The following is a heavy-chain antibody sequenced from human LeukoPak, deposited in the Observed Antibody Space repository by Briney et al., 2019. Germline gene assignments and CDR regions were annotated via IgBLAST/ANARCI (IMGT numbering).Heavy chain of an antibody. CDR3: AKESPVNDYYDSSGEFDY. V-gene: IGHV3-23*01. J-gene: IGHJ4*02. CDR1: GFTFSSYA. Sequence: GGSLRLSCAASGFTFSSYAMSWVRQAPGKGLEWVSAISGSGGSTYYADSVKGRVTIARDNSKNTLYLQMNSLRAEDTAVYYCAKESPVNDYYDSSGEFDYWGQGALVTVSS. CDR2: ISGSGGST. D-gene: IGHD3-22*01.